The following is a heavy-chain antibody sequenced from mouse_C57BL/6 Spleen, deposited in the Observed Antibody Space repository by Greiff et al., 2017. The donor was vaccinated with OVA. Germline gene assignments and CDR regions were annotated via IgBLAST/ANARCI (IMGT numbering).Heavy chain of an antibody. Sequence: VQLQQSGAELVKPGASVKISCKASGYAFSSYWMNWVKQRPGKGLEWIGQIYPGDGDTNYNGKFKGKATLTADKSSSTAYIQLSSLTSEDSAVYFCARSGTTVVATEGYYAMDYWGQGTSVTVSS. J-gene: IGHJ4*01. CDR3: ARSGTTVVATEGYYAMDY. D-gene: IGHD1-1*01. CDR2: IYPGDGDT. CDR1: GYAFSSYW. V-gene: IGHV1-80*01.